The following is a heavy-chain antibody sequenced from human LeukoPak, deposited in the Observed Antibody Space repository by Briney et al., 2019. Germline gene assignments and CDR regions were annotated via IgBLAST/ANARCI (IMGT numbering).Heavy chain of an antibody. V-gene: IGHV1-18*01. Sequence: ASVKVSCKASGYTFTSYGISWVRQAPGQGLEWMGWISAYNGNTNYARKLQGRVTMTTDTSTSTAYMELRSLRSDDTAVYYCATSVGGSSWSPVDYWGQGTLVTVSS. D-gene: IGHD6-13*01. CDR2: ISAYNGNT. J-gene: IGHJ4*02. CDR1: GYTFTSYG. CDR3: ATSVGGSSWSPVDY.